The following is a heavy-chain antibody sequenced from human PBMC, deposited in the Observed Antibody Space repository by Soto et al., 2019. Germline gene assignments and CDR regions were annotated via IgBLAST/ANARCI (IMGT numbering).Heavy chain of an antibody. CDR3: ARGGGVGVAGSAAFDM. V-gene: IGHV1-2*02. J-gene: IGHJ3*02. Sequence: QLHLVQSGAVVKKPGASVTVSCSASGYPVTAYYMHWVRQAPGRGLEWMGGINPATGAAKYTQTFQGRVTKTRDKATSTGFMELSGLTSEDTAVVYWARGGGVGVAGSAAFDMWGQGTLVTVSS. CDR1: GYPVTAYY. CDR2: INPATGAA. D-gene: IGHD3-3*01.